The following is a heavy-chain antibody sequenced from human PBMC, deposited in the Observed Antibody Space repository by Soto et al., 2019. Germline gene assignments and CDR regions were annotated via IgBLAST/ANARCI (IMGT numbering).Heavy chain of an antibody. D-gene: IGHD3-22*01. Sequence: QVQLVQSGAEVKKPGSSVKVSCTASGGTFSSYAISWVRQAPGQGLEWMVGIIPIFGTANYAQKFQGRVTITADESTSTADMELSSLRSEDTAVYYCASRNYYDSSVYFVYWGQGTLVTVSS. CDR1: GGTFSSYA. CDR3: ASRNYYDSSVYFVY. V-gene: IGHV1-69*01. J-gene: IGHJ4*02. CDR2: IIPIFGTA.